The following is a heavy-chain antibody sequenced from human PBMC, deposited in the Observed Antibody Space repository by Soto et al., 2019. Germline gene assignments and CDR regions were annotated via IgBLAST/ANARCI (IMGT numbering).Heavy chain of an antibody. Sequence: ASVKVSSKASGYSFTSYGLSWVRQAPGQGYEWMGIINPSGGSTTYAQKFQGRVTITADNSTSTAYMELSSLRSEDTAVYYCAAVVAGEAEDAFDLWGQGTMVTVS. CDR2: INPSGGST. CDR3: AAVVAGEAEDAFDL. J-gene: IGHJ3*01. D-gene: IGHD6-19*01. V-gene: IGHV1-46*01. CDR1: GYSFTSYG.